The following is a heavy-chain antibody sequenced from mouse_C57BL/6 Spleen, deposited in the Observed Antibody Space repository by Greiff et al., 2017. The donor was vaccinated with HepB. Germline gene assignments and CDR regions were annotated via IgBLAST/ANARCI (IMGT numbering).Heavy chain of an antibody. V-gene: IGHV14-4*01. Sequence: VQLQQSGAELVRPGASVKLSCTASGFNIKDDYMHWVKQRPEQGLEWIGWIDPENGDTEYASKFQGKATITADTSSNTAYLQLSSLTSEDTAVYYCPDYYGSSYRFAYWGQGTLVTVSA. CDR2: IDPENGDT. D-gene: IGHD1-1*01. CDR1: GFNIKDDY. CDR3: PDYYGSSYRFAY. J-gene: IGHJ3*01.